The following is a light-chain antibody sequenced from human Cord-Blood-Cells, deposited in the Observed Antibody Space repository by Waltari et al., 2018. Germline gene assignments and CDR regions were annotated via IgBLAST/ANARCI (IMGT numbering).Light chain of an antibody. CDR1: CSDVGGYNF. Sequence: QSALTQPASVSGSPGESITISCTGTCSDVGGYNFVYWYQQHPGKAPKLMIYDVSNRPSVVSNRFSGSKSGNTASLAISGLQAEDEADYYCSSYTSSSTRVFGGGTKLTVL. J-gene: IGLJ2*01. V-gene: IGLV2-14*01. CDR2: DVS. CDR3: SSYTSSSTRV.